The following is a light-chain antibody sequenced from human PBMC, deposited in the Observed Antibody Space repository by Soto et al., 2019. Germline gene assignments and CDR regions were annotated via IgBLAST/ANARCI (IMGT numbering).Light chain of an antibody. V-gene: IGLV1-44*01. CDR1: SSNIGSHT. CDR3: AAWDDSLNGVV. J-gene: IGLJ2*01. CDR2: SNT. Sequence: QSVLTQPPSASGTPGQTIAISCSGGSSNIGSHTVNWYQQLPGTAPRLLIYSNTQRPSGVPDRFSGSKSSTSASLAISGLQSEYEGDYYCAAWDDSLNGVVFGGGTQLTVL.